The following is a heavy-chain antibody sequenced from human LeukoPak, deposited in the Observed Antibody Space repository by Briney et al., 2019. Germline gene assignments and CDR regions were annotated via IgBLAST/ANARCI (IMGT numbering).Heavy chain of an antibody. CDR1: GFTFSSYE. V-gene: IGHV3-7*01. D-gene: IGHD4/OR15-4a*01. CDR2: IKQDGSEK. J-gene: IGHJ4*02. Sequence: GGSLRLSCAASGFTFSSYEMNWVRQAPGKGLEWVANIKQDGSEKYYVDSVKGRFTISRDNAKNSLYLQMNSLRAEDTAVYYCARDRGLWWFFDYWGQGTLVTVSS. CDR3: ARDRGLWWFFDY.